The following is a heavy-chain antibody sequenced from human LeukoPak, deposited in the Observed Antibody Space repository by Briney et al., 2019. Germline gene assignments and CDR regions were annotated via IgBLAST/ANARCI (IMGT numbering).Heavy chain of an antibody. CDR2: ISAYNGNT. CDR1: GYTFTSYG. Sequence: ASVKVSCKASGYTFTSYGISWVRQAPGQGLEWMGWISAYNGNTNYAQKFQGRVTMTRDTSISTAYMELSGLKSDDTAVYYCAKDYSSSGAFDSWGEGTIVTVSS. J-gene: IGHJ3*02. CDR3: AKDYSSSGAFDS. D-gene: IGHD3-22*01. V-gene: IGHV1-18*01.